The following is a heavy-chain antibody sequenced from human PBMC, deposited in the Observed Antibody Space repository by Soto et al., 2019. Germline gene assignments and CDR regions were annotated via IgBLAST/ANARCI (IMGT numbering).Heavy chain of an antibody. Sequence: EVQLVESGGGLVQPGGSLRLSCAASGFTFSDHYMDWVRQAPGKGLEWVGRTRSKANSYTTEYAASVKGRFTISRDDSKNSPYLQMNSLKTEDTAIYYCARVASSYYFDYWGQGTLVTVSS. J-gene: IGHJ4*02. D-gene: IGHD1-26*01. CDR3: ARVASSYYFDY. V-gene: IGHV3-72*01. CDR2: TRSKANSYTT. CDR1: GFTFSDHY.